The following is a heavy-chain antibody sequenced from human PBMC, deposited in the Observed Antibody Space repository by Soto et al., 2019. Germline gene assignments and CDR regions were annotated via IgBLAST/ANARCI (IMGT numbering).Heavy chain of an antibody. CDR2: ISGYNGKT. D-gene: IGHD5-12*01. Sequence: ASVKVSCKVFDYTFSTYGVSWVRQAPGQGLEWMGWISGYNGKTNYAEKFQGRVTLTTDTSTSSAQMELRSLRSDDTAVYYCARGRSLATIKVTFEYWGQGTLVTVSS. CDR1: DYTFSTYG. V-gene: IGHV1-18*04. J-gene: IGHJ4*02. CDR3: ARGRSLATIKVTFEY.